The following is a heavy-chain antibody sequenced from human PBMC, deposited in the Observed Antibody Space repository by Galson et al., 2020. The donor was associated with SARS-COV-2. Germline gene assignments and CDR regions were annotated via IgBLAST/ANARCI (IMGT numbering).Heavy chain of an antibody. J-gene: IGHJ5*02. D-gene: IGHD4-17*01. CDR3: ARYRAEDTVTRTFHWCDT. CDR2: IYYSGST. V-gene: IGHV4-30-4*01. Sequence: SETLSLTCTVSGGSISSGDYYWSWIRQPPGKGLEWIGYIYYSGSTYYNPSLKSRVTISVDTSKNQFSLKLSSVTAADTAVYYCARYRAEDTVTRTFHWCDTWGKGILVTVSS. CDR1: GGSISSGDYY.